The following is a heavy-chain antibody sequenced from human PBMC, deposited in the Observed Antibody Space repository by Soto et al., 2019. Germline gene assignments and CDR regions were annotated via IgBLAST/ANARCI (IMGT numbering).Heavy chain of an antibody. CDR3: ARTLYSYGPRFDY. V-gene: IGHV4-59*01. D-gene: IGHD5-18*01. J-gene: IGHJ4*02. CDR1: GGSISSYY. Sequence: PSETLSLTCTVSGGSISSYYWSWIRQPPGRGLEWIGYNYYSGSTNYNPSLKSRVTISVDTSKNQFSLKLSSVTDADTAVYYCARTLYSYGPRFDYWGQGTLVTVSS. CDR2: NYYSGST.